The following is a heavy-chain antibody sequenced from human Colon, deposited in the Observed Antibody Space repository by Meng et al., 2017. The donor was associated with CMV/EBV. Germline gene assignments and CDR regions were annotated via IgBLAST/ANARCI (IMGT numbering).Heavy chain of an antibody. V-gene: IGHV4-4*07. CDR1: GGFLNDFY. CDR2: IFPTGSA. J-gene: IGHJ5*02. D-gene: IGHD3-10*01. Sequence: QVLRQASGPGLVTPSETLSLTCTVSGGFLNDFYWNWIRQPVGKGLEWIGRIFPTGSAYYNSSLNSRVTMSVDTSKNQFSLKLTSVTAADTAVYYCARDSDGSGTFSYWFDPWGQGTLVTVSS. CDR3: ARDSDGSGTFSYWFDP.